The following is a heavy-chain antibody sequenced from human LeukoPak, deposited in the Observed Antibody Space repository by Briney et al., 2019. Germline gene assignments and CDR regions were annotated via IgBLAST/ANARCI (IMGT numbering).Heavy chain of an antibody. CDR2: LYSVGST. CDR3: ARDRDGYNVNWFDP. J-gene: IGHJ5*02. V-gene: IGHV3-53*05. D-gene: IGHD5-24*01. CDR1: GFTVAGNH. Sequence: PGGSLRLSCAASGFTVAGNHMTWVRQAPGKGLEWVSLLYSVGSTYYSDSVKGRFTISRDNLKNVLYLQMNSLRPEDTAVYYCARDRDGYNVNWFDPWGQGTLVTVSS.